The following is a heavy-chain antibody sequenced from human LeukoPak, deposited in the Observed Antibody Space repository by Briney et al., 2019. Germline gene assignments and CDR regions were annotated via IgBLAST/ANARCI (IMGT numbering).Heavy chain of an antibody. CDR2: ISGSGGSP. CDR1: GFTFSSYS. J-gene: IGHJ4*02. CDR3: AKGVLTTVTPWGY. Sequence: GGSLRLSCAASGFTFSSYSMNWVRQAPGKGLEWVSTISGSGGSPYYADSVKGRFTISRDNFKNTLCLQMNSLRAEDTAVYYCAKGVLTTVTPWGYWGQGTLVTVSS. D-gene: IGHD4-17*01. V-gene: IGHV3-23*01.